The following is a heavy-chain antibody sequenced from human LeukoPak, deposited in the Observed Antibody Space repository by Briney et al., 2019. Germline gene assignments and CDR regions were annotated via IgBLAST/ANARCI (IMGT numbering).Heavy chain of an antibody. J-gene: IGHJ1*01. CDR3: ARQRYCSSTSCYRNAEYFQH. V-gene: IGHV4-39*01. CDR1: GGSISCSSYY. CDR2: IYYSGST. D-gene: IGHD2-2*02. Sequence: ETLSLTCTVSGGSISCSSYYWGWIRQPPGKGLEWIGSIYYSGSTYYNPSLKSRVTISVDTSKNQFSLKLSSVTAADTAVYYCARQRYCSSTSCYRNAEYFQHWGQGTLVTVSS.